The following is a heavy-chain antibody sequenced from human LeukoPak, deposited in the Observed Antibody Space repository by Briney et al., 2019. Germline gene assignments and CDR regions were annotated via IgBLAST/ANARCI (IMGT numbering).Heavy chain of an antibody. V-gene: IGHV3-21*01. J-gene: IGHJ4*02. CDR3: ARDPPVTGELALGRERIFFQ. CDR1: GFTFTDYT. D-gene: IGHD7-27*01. Sequence: GGYLRLSCGASGFTFTDYTMNWDRQAPGKGLEWVSSISSSSSYINYADSVKGRFTISRDNAKNSVYLQMNSLRAEDTAVYYCARDPPVTGELALGRERIFFQWGERTVVSVSS. CDR2: ISSSSSYI.